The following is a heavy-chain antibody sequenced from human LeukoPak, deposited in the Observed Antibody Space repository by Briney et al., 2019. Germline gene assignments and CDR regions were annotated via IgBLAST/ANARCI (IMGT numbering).Heavy chain of an antibody. D-gene: IGHD2-2*01. Sequence: PGGSMRLSCAASGFIFSSYAMTWVRQAPGKGLEWVSVVSGSGGSTFYADSVKGRFTISRDSSKNTLYLQMNSLRAEDTAIYYCARQRPHCTSTSCYEVGGRFDYWGQGTLVTVSS. CDR1: GFIFSSYA. CDR3: ARQRPHCTSTSCYEVGGRFDY. J-gene: IGHJ4*02. V-gene: IGHV3-23*01. CDR2: VSGSGGST.